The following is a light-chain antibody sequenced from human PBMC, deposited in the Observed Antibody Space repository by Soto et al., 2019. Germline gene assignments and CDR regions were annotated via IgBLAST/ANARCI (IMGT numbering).Light chain of an antibody. V-gene: IGLV2-11*01. CDR3: CSYAGSYTWV. CDR2: DVS. Sequence: QSALTQPRSVSGSPGQSVTIPCTGTSSDVGGYNYVSWYQHHPGKAPKFMIYDVSKRPSGVPDRFSGSKSGDTASLTISRLQAEDEADYYCCSYAGSYTWVFGGGTKLTVL. CDR1: SSDVGGYNY. J-gene: IGLJ3*02.